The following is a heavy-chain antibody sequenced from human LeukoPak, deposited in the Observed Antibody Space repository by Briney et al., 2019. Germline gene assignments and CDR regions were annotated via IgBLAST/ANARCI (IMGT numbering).Heavy chain of an antibody. J-gene: IGHJ5*02. V-gene: IGHV1-69*04. CDR3: AREVSTFGGVIVTFNWFDP. CDR2: IIPILGIA. D-gene: IGHD3-16*02. CDR1: GYTFTSYG. Sequence: GASVKVSCKTSGYTFTSYGISWVRQAPGQGLEWMGRIIPILGIANYAQKFQGRVTITADKSTSTAYMELSSLRSEDTAVYYCAREVSTFGGVIVTFNWFDPWGQGTLVTVSS.